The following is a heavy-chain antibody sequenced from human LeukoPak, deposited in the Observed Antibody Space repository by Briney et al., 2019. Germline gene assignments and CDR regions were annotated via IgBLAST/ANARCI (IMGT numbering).Heavy chain of an antibody. V-gene: IGHV3-23*01. D-gene: IGHD5-18*01. CDR2: ISGTGGRT. J-gene: IGHJ5*02. CDR1: GFSFSSYA. CDR3: AKGPNSYAYEARFDP. Sequence: GGSLRLSCAASGFSFSSYAMSWVRQAPGKGLEWVSYISGTGGRTYYADSVKGRFTISRDKSKNTLFLQMNRLRAGDTAVYYCAKGPNSYAYEARFDPWGQGTLVTVSS.